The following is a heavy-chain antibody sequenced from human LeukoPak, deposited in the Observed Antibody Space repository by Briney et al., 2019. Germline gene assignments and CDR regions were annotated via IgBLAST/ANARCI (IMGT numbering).Heavy chain of an antibody. CDR3: ARRVYSGSGSSDY. CDR1: GNNFVNFW. J-gene: IGHJ4*02. Sequence: RGESLKISCKDSGNNFVNFWIGWVRQLPGKGLEWMGIIHPTDSETLYSPSFQGQVTISVDRSINTAYPQWSSLKASDTAMYYCARRVYSGSGSSDYWGQGTQVTVSS. V-gene: IGHV5-51*01. D-gene: IGHD3-10*01. CDR2: IHPTDSET.